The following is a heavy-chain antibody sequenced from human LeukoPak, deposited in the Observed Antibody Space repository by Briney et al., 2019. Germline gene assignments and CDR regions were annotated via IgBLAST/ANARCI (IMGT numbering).Heavy chain of an antibody. CDR3: AKDRPTVVTRRHYFDY. D-gene: IGHD4-23*01. V-gene: IGHV3-23*01. CDR1: GFTFSSYA. CDR2: ISGSGGST. J-gene: IGHJ4*02. Sequence: GGSLRLSCAASGFTFSSYAMSWVRQAPGKGLEWVSAISGSGGSTYYADSVKGRFTISRDNSKNTLYLQMNSLRAEDTAVYYCAKDRPTVVTRRHYFDYWGQGILVTVSS.